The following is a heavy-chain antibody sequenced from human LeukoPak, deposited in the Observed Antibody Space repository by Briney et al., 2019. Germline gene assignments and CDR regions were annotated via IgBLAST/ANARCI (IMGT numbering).Heavy chain of an antibody. V-gene: IGHV3-30-3*01. D-gene: IGHD3-9*01. Sequence: PGGSLRLSCAASGFTFNSYAMHWVRQAPGKGLEWVAVISYDGSNKYYADSVKGRFTISRDNSKNTLYLQMNSLRAEDTAVYYCAKERDYDILPGRHPSSGMDVWGQGTTVTVSS. CDR3: AKERDYDILPGRHPSSGMDV. CDR1: GFTFNSYA. CDR2: ISYDGSNK. J-gene: IGHJ6*02.